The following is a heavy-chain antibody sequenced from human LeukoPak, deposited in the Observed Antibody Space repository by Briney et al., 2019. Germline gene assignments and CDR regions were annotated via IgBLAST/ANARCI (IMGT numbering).Heavy chain of an antibody. CDR3: ARSRRVYSGFNWFDP. CDR1: GGSISSSSYY. CDR2: IYYSGST. D-gene: IGHD5-12*01. V-gene: IGHV4-39*01. Sequence: SETLSLTCPVSGGSISSSSYYWGWIRQPPGKGLEWIGSIYYSGSTYYNPSLKSRVTISVDTSKNQFSLKLSSATAADTAVYYCARSRRVYSGFNWFDPWGQGTLVTVSS. J-gene: IGHJ5*02.